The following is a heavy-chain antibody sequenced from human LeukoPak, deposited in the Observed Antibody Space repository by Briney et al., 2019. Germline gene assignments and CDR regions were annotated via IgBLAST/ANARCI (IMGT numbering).Heavy chain of an antibody. J-gene: IGHJ4*02. CDR1: GFTVSSNY. CDR3: ARDDSSALFPDY. Sequence: GGSLRLSCAASGFTVSSNYMSWVRQAPGKGLEWVAVIWYDGSNKYYADSVKGRFTISRDNSKNTLYLQMNSLRAEDTAVYYCARDDSSALFPDYWGQGTLVTVSS. CDR2: IWYDGSNK. V-gene: IGHV3-33*08. D-gene: IGHD3-22*01.